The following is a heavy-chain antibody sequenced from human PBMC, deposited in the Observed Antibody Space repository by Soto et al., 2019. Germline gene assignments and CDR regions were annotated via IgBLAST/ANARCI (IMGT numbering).Heavy chain of an antibody. J-gene: IGHJ4*02. CDR2: ISAHNGDT. Sequence: ASVKVSCKASGYSFATYGFSWVRQAPGQGLECVGWISAHNGDTHYSQKFQGRVTLTTDTSTNTGYMELRSLTSDDTAVYFCATEPIYYNDGSGYYPLGHWGQGTLVTVS. CDR3: ATEPIYYNDGSGYYPLGH. D-gene: IGHD3-22*01. CDR1: GYSFATYG. V-gene: IGHV1-18*04.